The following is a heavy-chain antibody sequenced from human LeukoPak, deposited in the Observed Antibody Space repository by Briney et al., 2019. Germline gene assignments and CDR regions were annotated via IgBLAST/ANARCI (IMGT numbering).Heavy chain of an antibody. J-gene: IGHJ6*03. CDR2: IYYSGST. Sequence: PSETLSLTCTVSGGSISSSSYYWGWIRQPPGKGLEWIGYIYYSGSTNYNPSLKSRVTISVDTSKNQFSLKLSSVTAADTAVYYCARAGPQTWLHLNTYYFYYMDVWGKGTTVTVSS. CDR3: ARAGPQTWLHLNTYYFYYMDV. D-gene: IGHD5-24*01. V-gene: IGHV4-61*05. CDR1: GGSISSSSYY.